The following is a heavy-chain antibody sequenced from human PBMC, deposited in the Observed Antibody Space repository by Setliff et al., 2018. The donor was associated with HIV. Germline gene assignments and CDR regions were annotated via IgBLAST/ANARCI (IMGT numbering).Heavy chain of an antibody. Sequence: GGSLRLSCAASELTFSNYAMTWVRQAPGKGLEWVSSLSGSGGSTYYADSVKGRFTISRDNSKNTVGLHMNSLRTEDAAVYYCAKDGDYRNGDFVAFDIWGLGTMVTVSS. CDR2: LSGSGGST. CDR1: ELTFSNYA. V-gene: IGHV3-23*01. J-gene: IGHJ3*02. D-gene: IGHD4-4*01. CDR3: AKDGDYRNGDFVAFDI.